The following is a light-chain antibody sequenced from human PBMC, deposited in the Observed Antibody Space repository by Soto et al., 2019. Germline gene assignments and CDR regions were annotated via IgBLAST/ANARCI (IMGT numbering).Light chain of an antibody. Sequence: VRMTQSPSSLSASTGDRVTITSRASQGISSYLAWYQQKPGKAPKLLIYAASTLQSGVPSRFSGSGSGTDFTLTISCLQSEDFATYYCQQYYSYPGTFGPGTKVDI. V-gene: IGKV1-8*01. CDR2: AAS. CDR1: QGISSY. CDR3: QQYYSYPGT. J-gene: IGKJ3*01.